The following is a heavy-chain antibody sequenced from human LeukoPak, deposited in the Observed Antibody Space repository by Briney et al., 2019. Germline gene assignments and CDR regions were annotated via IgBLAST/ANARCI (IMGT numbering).Heavy chain of an antibody. CDR1: GGSINNGGYY. CDR3: ASGEVTTYVDY. CDR2: IYYSGST. D-gene: IGHD4-17*01. V-gene: IGHV4-61*08. J-gene: IGHJ4*02. Sequence: SETLSLTCTVSGGSINNGGYYWSWIRQHPGKGLEWIGYIYYSGSTNYNPSLKSRVTISVDTSKNQFSLKLSSVTAADTAVYYCASGEVTTYVDYWGQGTLVTVSS.